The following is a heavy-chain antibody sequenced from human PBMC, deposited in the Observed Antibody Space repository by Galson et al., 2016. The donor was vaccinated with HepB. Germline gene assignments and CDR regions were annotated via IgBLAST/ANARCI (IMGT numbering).Heavy chain of an antibody. J-gene: IGHJ6*02. V-gene: IGHV3-23*01. CDR3: ARDPGTASKVDV. D-gene: IGHD5-18*01. CDR2: INGNGGST. CDR1: GFTFSTYA. Sequence: SLRLSCAASGFTFSTYAMDWVRQAPGKGPEWVSAINGNGGSTYYTDSVKGRFTISRDDAKNSLYLQLNSLRAEDTAVYFCARDPGTASKVDVWGQGTSVIVSS.